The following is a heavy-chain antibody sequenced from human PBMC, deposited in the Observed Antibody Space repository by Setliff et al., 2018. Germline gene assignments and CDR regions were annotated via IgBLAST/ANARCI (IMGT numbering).Heavy chain of an antibody. CDR2: IYHSGTI. Sequence: PSETLSLTCAVSGYSIYTDYYWGWIRQPPGKGLEWIGSIYHSGTIHYNPSLKSRVTISIDTSKNQFSLKLSSVTAADTAVYYCARSGDYIWGSYRPYYFDHWGQGTLVTVSS. J-gene: IGHJ4*02. CDR1: GYSIYTDYY. D-gene: IGHD3-16*02. V-gene: IGHV4-38-2*01. CDR3: ARSGDYIWGSYRPYYFDH.